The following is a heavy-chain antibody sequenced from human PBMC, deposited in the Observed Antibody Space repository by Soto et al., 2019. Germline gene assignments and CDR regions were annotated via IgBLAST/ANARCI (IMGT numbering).Heavy chain of an antibody. Sequence: QVQLVQSGAEVKKPGSSVKVSCKASGGTFSSYAISWVRQAPGQGLEWMGGIIPIFGTANYAQKFQGRVTITADESTSTAYMELSSLRSEDTAVYYCARGKRWLQSHYFYYFYGMDVWGQGTTVTVSS. J-gene: IGHJ6*02. D-gene: IGHD5-12*01. CDR2: IIPIFGTA. V-gene: IGHV1-69*01. CDR3: ARGKRWLQSHYFYYFYGMDV. CDR1: GGTFSSYA.